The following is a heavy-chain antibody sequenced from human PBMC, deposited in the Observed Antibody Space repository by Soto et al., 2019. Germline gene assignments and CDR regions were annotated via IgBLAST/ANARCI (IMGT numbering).Heavy chain of an antibody. J-gene: IGHJ6*02. CDR2: IWYDGSNK. CDR3: ARATYSSRPYHYGTDV. D-gene: IGHD6-13*01. CDR1: GFTFSSYG. Sequence: QVQLVESGGGVVQPGRSLRLSCAASGFTFSSYGMHWVRQAPGKGLEWVAVIWYDGSNKYYDDSVKGRFTISRDNSKNTLYLQMNSLRAEDTAVYHCARATYSSRPYHYGTDVWGQGTTVTVSS. V-gene: IGHV3-33*01.